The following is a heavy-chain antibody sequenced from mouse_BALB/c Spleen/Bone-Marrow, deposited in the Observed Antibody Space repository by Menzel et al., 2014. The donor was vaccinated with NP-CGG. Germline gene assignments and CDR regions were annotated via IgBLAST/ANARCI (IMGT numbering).Heavy chain of an antibody. Sequence: QVQLQQSGAELVRPGSSVKISCKASGYAFSSYWMNWVKQRPGQGLQWIGQIYPGDGDTNYNGNFKGKATLTADKSSSTAYMQLNILTSEDSAVYFCTRYYRDNYFALDYWSQGTSITISS. V-gene: IGHV1-80*01. CDR1: GYAFSSYW. J-gene: IGHJ4*01. CDR2: IYPGDGDT. CDR3: TRYYRDNYFALDY. D-gene: IGHD2-14*01.